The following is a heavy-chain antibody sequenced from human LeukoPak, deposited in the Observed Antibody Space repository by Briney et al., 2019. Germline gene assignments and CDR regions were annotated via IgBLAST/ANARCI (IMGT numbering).Heavy chain of an antibody. V-gene: IGHV3-23*01. Sequence: GGSLRLSCAASRFSFNSYAMNWVRQAPGKGLEWVSVISSTGATTYYAASVKGRFTISRDNSKSTLYLQMDALRADDTAVYYCARSLNGFYRGLDFWGQGTLVTVSS. D-gene: IGHD3-22*01. CDR1: RFSFNSYA. CDR2: ISSTGATT. J-gene: IGHJ4*02. CDR3: ARSLNGFYRGLDF.